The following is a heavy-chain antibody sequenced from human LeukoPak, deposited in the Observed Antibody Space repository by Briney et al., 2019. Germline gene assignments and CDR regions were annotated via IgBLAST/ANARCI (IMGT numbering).Heavy chain of an antibody. Sequence: GGSLRLSCAASGITFSSYAMSWVRQAPGKGLEWVSAISGSGVSTHYADSVKGRFTISRDNSKNTLYLQMSSLRAEDTAVYYCAKDLVTMTIFGVVPNWFDPWGQGTLVTVSS. V-gene: IGHV3-23*01. D-gene: IGHD3-3*01. CDR2: ISGSGVST. J-gene: IGHJ5*02. CDR1: GITFSSYA. CDR3: AKDLVTMTIFGVVPNWFDP.